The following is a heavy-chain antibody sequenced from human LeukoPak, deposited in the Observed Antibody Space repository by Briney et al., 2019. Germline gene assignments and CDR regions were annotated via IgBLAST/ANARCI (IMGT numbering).Heavy chain of an antibody. CDR3: ARVGYYYGSGSYYFDY. V-gene: IGHV4-34*01. J-gene: IGHJ4*02. D-gene: IGHD3-10*01. Sequence: SETLSLTCAVYGGSFSGYYWSWIRQPPGKGLEWIGEINHSGSTNYNPSLKSRVTISVDMSKNQFSLKLSSVTAADTAVYYCARVGYYYGSGSYYFDYWGQGTLVTVSS. CDR2: INHSGST. CDR1: GGSFSGYY.